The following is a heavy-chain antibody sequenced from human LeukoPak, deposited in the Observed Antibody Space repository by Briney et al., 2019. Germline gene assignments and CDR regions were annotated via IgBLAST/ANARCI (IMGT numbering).Heavy chain of an antibody. Sequence: SETLSLTCAVYGGSFSGYYWSWIRQPPGKGLEWIGEINHSGSTNYNPSLKSRVAMSVDTSKNQFSLKLSSVTVADTAVYYCAREDFYYFDSSGYYLYWGQGTLATVSS. CDR3: AREDFYYFDSSGYYLY. D-gene: IGHD3-22*01. CDR2: INHSGST. CDR1: GGSFSGYY. V-gene: IGHV4-34*01. J-gene: IGHJ4*02.